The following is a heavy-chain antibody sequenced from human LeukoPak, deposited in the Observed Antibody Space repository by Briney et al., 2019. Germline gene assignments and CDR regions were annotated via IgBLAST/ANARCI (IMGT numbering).Heavy chain of an antibody. D-gene: IGHD3-16*02. CDR2: ISAYNGNT. Sequence: GASVKVSCKASGYTFTSYGISWVRQAPGQGLEWMGWISAYNGNTNYAQKLQGRVTMTTDTSTSTAYMELRSLGSDDTAVYYCARTPYDYVWGSYRPFDYWGQGTLVTVSS. J-gene: IGHJ4*02. V-gene: IGHV1-18*01. CDR3: ARTPYDYVWGSYRPFDY. CDR1: GYTFTSYG.